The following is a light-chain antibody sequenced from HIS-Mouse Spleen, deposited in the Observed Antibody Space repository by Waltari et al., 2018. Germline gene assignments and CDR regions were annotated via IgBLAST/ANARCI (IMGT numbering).Light chain of an antibody. J-gene: IGKJ4*01. CDR3: QQRSNWPLT. CDR2: DAS. V-gene: IGKV3-11*01. Sequence: EIVLTQSPATLSLSPGERAPLPCRASQSVSSYLAWYQQKPGKAPRRLIYDASNRATGIPARFSGSGSGTDFTLTISSLEPEDFAVYYCQQRSNWPLTFGGGTKVEIK. CDR1: QSVSSY.